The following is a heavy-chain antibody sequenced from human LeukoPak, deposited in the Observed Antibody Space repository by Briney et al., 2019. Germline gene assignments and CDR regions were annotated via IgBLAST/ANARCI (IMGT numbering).Heavy chain of an antibody. V-gene: IGHV1-2*02. CDR2: INPNSGGT. Sequence: ASVKVSCKASGYTFTGYYMHWVRQAPGQGLEWMGWINPNSGGTNYAQKFQGRVTMTRDTSISTAYMELSRRRADEKVVYYLAMAPIVVVPAAMPFRFDPWGQGTLVTVSS. CDR1: GYTFTGYY. J-gene: IGHJ5*02. CDR3: AMAPIVVVPAAMPFRFDP. D-gene: IGHD2-2*01.